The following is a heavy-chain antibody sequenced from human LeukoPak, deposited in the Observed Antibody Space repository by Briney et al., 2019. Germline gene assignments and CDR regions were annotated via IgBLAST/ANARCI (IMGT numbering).Heavy chain of an antibody. CDR1: GYTFTSYG. D-gene: IGHD2-2*01. CDR2: ISAYNGNT. J-gene: IGHJ3*02. CDR3: ARDRRPNSLYCSSTSCSRNAFDI. V-gene: IGHV1-18*01. Sequence: ASVKVSCKASGYTFTSYGISWVRQAPGQGLEWMGWISAYNGNTNYAQKLQGRVTMTTDTSTSTAYMELRSLRSDDTAVYYCARDRRPNSLYCSSTSCSRNAFDIWGQGTMVTVSS.